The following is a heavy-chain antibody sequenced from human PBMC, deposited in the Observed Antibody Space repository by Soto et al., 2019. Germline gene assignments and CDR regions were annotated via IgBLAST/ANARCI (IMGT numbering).Heavy chain of an antibody. CDR2: INAGNGNT. J-gene: IGHJ4*02. CDR3: ARVRAHPGYSYGPKYYFDY. V-gene: IGHV1-3*01. D-gene: IGHD5-18*01. Sequence: ASVKVSCKASGYTFTSYAMHWVRQAPGQRLEWMGWINAGNGNTKYSQKFQGRVTITRDTSASTAYMELSSLRSEDTAVYYCARVRAHPGYSYGPKYYFDYWGQGTLVTVSS. CDR1: GYTFTSYA.